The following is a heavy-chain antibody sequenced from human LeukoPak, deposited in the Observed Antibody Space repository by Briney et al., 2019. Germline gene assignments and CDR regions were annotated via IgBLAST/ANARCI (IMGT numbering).Heavy chain of an antibody. J-gene: IGHJ4*02. V-gene: IGHV3-21*01. CDR1: GFTFSSYS. CDR3: ARDKLLAVDY. Sequence: GGSLRLSCAASGFTFSSYSMNWVRHAPGKGLEWVSSISSSSSYIYYADSVKGRFTISRDNAKNSLYLQMNSLRAEDTAVYYCARDKLLAVDYWGQGTLVTVSS. CDR2: ISSSSSYI. D-gene: IGHD1-26*01.